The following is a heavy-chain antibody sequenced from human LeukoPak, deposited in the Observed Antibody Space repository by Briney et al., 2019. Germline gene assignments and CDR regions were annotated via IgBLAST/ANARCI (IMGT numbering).Heavy chain of an antibody. CDR3: ATQDPTYSSSWLYFDY. J-gene: IGHJ4*02. CDR1: GYTLTELS. CDR2: FDPEDGET. V-gene: IGHV1-24*01. D-gene: IGHD6-13*01. Sequence: GASVKVSCKVSGYTLTELSMHWVRQAPGKGLEWMGGFDPEDGETIYAQKFQGRVTMTEDTSTDTAYMELSSLRSEDTAVYYCATQDPTYSSSWLYFDYWGQGTLVTVSS.